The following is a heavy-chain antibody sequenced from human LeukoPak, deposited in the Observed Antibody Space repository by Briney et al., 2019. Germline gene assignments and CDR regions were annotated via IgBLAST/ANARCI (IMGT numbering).Heavy chain of an antibody. D-gene: IGHD3-10*01. V-gene: IGHV1-8*01. CDR3: ARRELFGDYFDS. CDR1: GHTFNSYD. CDR2: MNPHSGNT. Sequence: ASVKVSCKTSGHTFNSYDINWVRQTIGQGLEWMGWMNPHSGNTDYVQKFQGRVTFTRNTSISTVYMEATSLRYEDTAVYYCARRELFGDYFDSWGPGTLVTVCS. J-gene: IGHJ4*02.